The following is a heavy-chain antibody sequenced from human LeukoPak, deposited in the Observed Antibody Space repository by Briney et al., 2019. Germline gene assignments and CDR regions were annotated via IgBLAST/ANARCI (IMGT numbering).Heavy chain of an antibody. CDR2: IRSDGSSE. V-gene: IGHV3-33*01. D-gene: IGHD2-15*01. J-gene: IGHJ4*02. Sequence: GGSQGLFCAASGFTFSTYGTHWVSQAPGKGLEWVAVIRSDGSSEYYADSVKGRIIISRDNSKNTLYLQMNSLRAEDTAVYYCARYCSGGTCYVGLIWGQGTLVTVSS. CDR1: GFTFSTYG. CDR3: ARYCSGGTCYVGLI.